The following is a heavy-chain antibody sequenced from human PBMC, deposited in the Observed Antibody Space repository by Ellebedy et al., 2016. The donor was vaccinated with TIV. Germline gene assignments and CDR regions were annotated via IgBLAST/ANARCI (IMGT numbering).Heavy chain of an antibody. CDR2: INPNSGGT. D-gene: IGHD6-13*01. J-gene: IGHJ5*02. V-gene: IGHV1-2*02. CDR1: GYTFTGYY. CDR3: ARSVYSNYRNWFDP. Sequence: ASVTVSCKASGYTFTGYYMHWVRQAPGQGLEWMGWINPNSGGTNYAQKFQGRVTMTRDTSISTAYMEPSRLRSDDTAVYYCARSVYSNYRNWFDPWGQGTLVTVSS.